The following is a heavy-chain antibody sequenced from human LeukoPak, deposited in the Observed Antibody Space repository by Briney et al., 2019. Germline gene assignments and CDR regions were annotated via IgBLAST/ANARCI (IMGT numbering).Heavy chain of an antibody. V-gene: IGHV3-23*01. J-gene: IGHJ4*02. Sequence: PGGSLRLSCAASGFTFNSYAITWVRQAPGKGLEWVSAVTGGGDSTYYADSVKGRFTISRDNSKDTLYLQMNSLRAEDTAVYYCAKGSAPHSIAVADYWGQGTLVTVSS. CDR1: GFTFNSYA. D-gene: IGHD6-19*01. CDR2: VTGGGDST. CDR3: AKGSAPHSIAVADY.